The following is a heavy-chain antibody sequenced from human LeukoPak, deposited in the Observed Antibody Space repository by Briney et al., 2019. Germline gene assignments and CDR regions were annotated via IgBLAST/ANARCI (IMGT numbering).Heavy chain of an antibody. D-gene: IGHD4-17*01. CDR1: GFTFSNYG. V-gene: IGHV3-30*18. Sequence: PGGPLRLSCAASGFTFSNYGMHWVRQAPGKGREGVAVISYDGSNKYYADSVKGRFTISRDNSKNTLYLQMNSLRAEDTAVYYCAKDIFGGDYGDYVFVYWGQGTLVTVSS. CDR2: ISYDGSNK. J-gene: IGHJ4*02. CDR3: AKDIFGGDYGDYVFVY.